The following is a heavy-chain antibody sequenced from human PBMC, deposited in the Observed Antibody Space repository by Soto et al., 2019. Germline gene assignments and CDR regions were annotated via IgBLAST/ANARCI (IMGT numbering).Heavy chain of an antibody. D-gene: IGHD3-3*01. CDR2: IIPIFGTA. J-gene: IGHJ6*02. CDR1: GGTFSSYA. V-gene: IGHV1-69*01. Sequence: QVQLVQSGAEVKKPGSSVKVSCKASGGTFSSYAISWVRQAPGQGLEWMGGIIPIFGTANDAQKFQGRVTITADESTSKAYMELSSLRSEDTAVYYCATRRRIFGVVITNYYYYGMDVWGPGTTGTVFS. CDR3: ATRRRIFGVVITNYYYYGMDV.